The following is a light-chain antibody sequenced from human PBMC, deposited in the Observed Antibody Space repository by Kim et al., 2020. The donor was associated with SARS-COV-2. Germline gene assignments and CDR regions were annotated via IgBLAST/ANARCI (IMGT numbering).Light chain of an antibody. Sequence: SASVGDRVTIACRASENIGTWLAWYQQQPGRAPSLLIYLASTLEGGVPSRFSGTGSGTEFSLSITSLQPDDFATYYCQHYSRFPYTFGQGTKLEI. V-gene: IGKV1-5*03. J-gene: IGKJ2*01. CDR3: QHYSRFPYT. CDR2: LAS. CDR1: ENIGTW.